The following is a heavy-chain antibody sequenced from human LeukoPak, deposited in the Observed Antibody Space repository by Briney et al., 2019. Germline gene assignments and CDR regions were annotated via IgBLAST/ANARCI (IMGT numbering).Heavy chain of an antibody. CDR1: GFTFSTYG. J-gene: IGHJ4*02. CDR2: IWYDGSNK. V-gene: IGHV3-33*01. D-gene: IGHD3-22*01. CDR3: GRDLFMIVVPGQNVLDY. Sequence: GRSLRHSCAASGFTFSTYGMHWVRQAPGKGLEWVAVIWYDGSNKYYADSVKGRFTISRDNSKNTLYLQMNSLRAEDTAVYYCGRDLFMIVVPGQNVLDYWGQGTLVTVSS.